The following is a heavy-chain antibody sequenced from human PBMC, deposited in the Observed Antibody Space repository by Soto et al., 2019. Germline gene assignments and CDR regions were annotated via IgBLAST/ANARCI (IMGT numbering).Heavy chain of an antibody. Sequence: QVRLVQSGAEVKKPGASVNVSCKASGYPFTTFYMHWVRQAPVQGLEWMGVIDPSGGTTDYAEKFQDRIVMTRDWSTSTAYMELTNLRSDDTAVYYCTRGGGDVVVVHDVRQGGAAVGDSWGHGTLVTVSS. CDR3: TRGGGDVVVVHDVRQGGAAVGDS. CDR1: GYPFTTFY. J-gene: IGHJ5*01. V-gene: IGHV1-46*01. D-gene: IGHD2-15*01. CDR2: IDPSGGTT.